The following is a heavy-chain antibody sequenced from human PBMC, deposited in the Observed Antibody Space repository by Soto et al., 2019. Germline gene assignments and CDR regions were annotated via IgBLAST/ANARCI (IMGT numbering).Heavy chain of an antibody. Sequence: ASVKVSCKASGYTFTSYGISWVRQAPGQGLEWMGWISAYNGNTNYAQKLQGRVTMTTDTSTSTAYMELRSLRSDDTAVYYCARVGIYDFWSGYQYYYYGMDVWGQVTTVTVSS. CDR2: ISAYNGNT. J-gene: IGHJ6*02. CDR3: ARVGIYDFWSGYQYYYYGMDV. V-gene: IGHV1-18*04. CDR1: GYTFTSYG. D-gene: IGHD3-3*01.